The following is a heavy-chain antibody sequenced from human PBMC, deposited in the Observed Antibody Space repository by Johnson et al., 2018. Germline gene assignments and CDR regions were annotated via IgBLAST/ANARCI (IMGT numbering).Heavy chain of an antibody. CDR1: GDTFSSYF. CDR2: ILPIFGTP. Sequence: LVESGAEVKKPGSSVKVSCKASGDTFSSYFITWVRQAPGQGLAWMGGILPIFGTPKYAQKFQGRLTITADASSSTAYMVRGSLRSDDTAVYYCARHLDIVVIRDNYYFYGLDVWGQGTTVTVYS. D-gene: IGHD2-2*03. CDR3: ARHLDIVVIRDNYYFYGLDV. J-gene: IGHJ6*02. V-gene: IGHV1-69*01.